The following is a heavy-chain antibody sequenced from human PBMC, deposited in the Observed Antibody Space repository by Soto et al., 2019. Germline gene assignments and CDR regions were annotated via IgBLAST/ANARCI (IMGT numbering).Heavy chain of an antibody. CDR1: GGTFSSYA. J-gene: IGHJ6*02. Sequence: QVQLVQSGAEVKKPGSSVKVSCKASGGTFSSYAISWVRQAPGQGLEWMGGIIPIFGTANYAQKFQGRVTITADESTSTAYMELSSLRSEDTAVYYCARGTVLRFLVWSTGYYYYYGMDVWGQGTTVTVSS. D-gene: IGHD3-3*01. V-gene: IGHV1-69*12. CDR2: IIPIFGTA. CDR3: ARGTVLRFLVWSTGYYYYYGMDV.